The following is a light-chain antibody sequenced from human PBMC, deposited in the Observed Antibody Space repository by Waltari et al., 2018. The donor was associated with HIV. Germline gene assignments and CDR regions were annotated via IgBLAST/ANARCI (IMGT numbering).Light chain of an antibody. J-gene: IGLJ1*01. CDR3: YSYTSSSTPYV. CDR2: EVS. CDR1: SSDVGGYNY. Sequence: QSALTQPASVSGSPGQSITISCPGTSSDVGGYNYVSWYQQHPGKAPKRMIYEVSNRPAGVSNRCSGSKSGNTAAPTIAGLQAEDEADYYFYSYTSSSTPYVFGTGTKVTVL. V-gene: IGLV2-14*01.